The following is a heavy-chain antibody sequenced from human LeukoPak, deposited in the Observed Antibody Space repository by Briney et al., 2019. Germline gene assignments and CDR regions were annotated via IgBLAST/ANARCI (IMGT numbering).Heavy chain of an antibody. J-gene: IGHJ4*02. D-gene: IGHD3-16*02. CDR2: ISASGETT. CDR3: ARDPSLKILSYFDY. Sequence: GGSLRLSCVVSGFTFRNYYMTWIRQAPGKGLEWVSYISASGETTYYGDSVRGRFTISRDNAKNSLYLDMKTLKAEDTAVYYCARDPSLKILSYFDYWGQGTLVTVSS. CDR1: GFTFRNYY. V-gene: IGHV3-11*04.